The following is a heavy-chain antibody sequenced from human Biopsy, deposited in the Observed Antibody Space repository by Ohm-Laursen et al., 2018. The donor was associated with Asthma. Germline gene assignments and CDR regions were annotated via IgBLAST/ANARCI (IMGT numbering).Heavy chain of an antibody. CDR1: GGMFGNYA. Sequence: ESSVKVSCKASGGMFGNYAISWVRQAPGQGLEWLGGIMTVFGTTNYAQKFQGRVTITADESTSTAYMEVTSLRSEDTAIYYCARCQVGYSSGWSLLLKKIYYSGMDVWGQGTAVTVSS. V-gene: IGHV1-69*01. CDR3: ARCQVGYSSGWSLLLKKIYYSGMDV. J-gene: IGHJ6*02. CDR2: IMTVFGTT. D-gene: IGHD6-19*01.